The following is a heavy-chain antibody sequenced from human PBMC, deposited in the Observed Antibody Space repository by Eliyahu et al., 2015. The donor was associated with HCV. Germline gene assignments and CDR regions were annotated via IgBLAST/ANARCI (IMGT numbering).Heavy chain of an antibody. D-gene: IGHD1-26*01. CDR3: VRDGSP. J-gene: IGHJ5*02. V-gene: IGHV4-4*02. Sequence: QVHLQESGPGLVKPSGTLSLTCXFXGGSXXGSYWXSWVXQPPGKGLEWXGEIFPCGSTNYNPSLKSRVTISVDKSNNQFXLKLISVTAADTAVYYCVRDGSPWGQGTLVTVSS. CDR2: IFPCGST. CDR1: GGSXXGSYW.